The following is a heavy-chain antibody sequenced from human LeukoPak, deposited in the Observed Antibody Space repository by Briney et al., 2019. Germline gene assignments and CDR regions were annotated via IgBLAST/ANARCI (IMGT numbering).Heavy chain of an antibody. CDR1: GFTVSSNY. V-gene: IGHV3-53*01. D-gene: IGHD1-26*01. Sequence: PGGSLRLSCAASGFTVSSNYMSWVRQAPGKGLEWVSVINSGGSTYYADSVKGRFTISRDNSKNTLYLQMNSLRAEDTAVYYCARDQVVGATFFDYWGQGTLVTVSS. J-gene: IGHJ4*02. CDR3: ARDQVVGATFFDY. CDR2: INSGGST.